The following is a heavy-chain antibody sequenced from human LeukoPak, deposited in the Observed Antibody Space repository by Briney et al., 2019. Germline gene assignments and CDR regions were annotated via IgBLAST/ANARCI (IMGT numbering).Heavy chain of an antibody. CDR3: ASGIEVGPIYFDY. V-gene: IGHV3-66*01. Sequence: HSGGSLRLSCAASEFTVSSKCMSWVRQAPGKGLEWVSVIYSGGNTYYADSVKGRFTISRDNSKNTVNLQMNSLRAEDTAVYYCASGIEVGPIYFDYWGQGTLVTVSS. J-gene: IGHJ4*02. D-gene: IGHD6-19*01. CDR2: IYSGGNT. CDR1: EFTVSSKC.